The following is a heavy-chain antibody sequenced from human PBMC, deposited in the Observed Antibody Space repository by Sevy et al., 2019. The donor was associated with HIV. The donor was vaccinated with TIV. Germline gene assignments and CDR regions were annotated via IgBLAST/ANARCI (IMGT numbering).Heavy chain of an antibody. V-gene: IGHV3-33*01. CDR2: IWNDGSNK. Sequence: GGSLRLSCAASGFTFSNYGMHWVRQAPGKGLEWVAVIWNDGSNKYYADSVKGRFTISRDNSKNTLYLQMNSLRAEDTAVYYCARDSRGTAAGALDYWGQGTLVTVSS. CDR1: GFTFSNYG. D-gene: IGHD6-13*01. CDR3: ARDSRGTAAGALDY. J-gene: IGHJ4*02.